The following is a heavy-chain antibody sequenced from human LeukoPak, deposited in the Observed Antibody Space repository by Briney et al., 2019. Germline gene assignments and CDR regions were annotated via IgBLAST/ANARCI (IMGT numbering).Heavy chain of an antibody. J-gene: IGHJ4*02. CDR3: ARVPYDFWSGYLDY. V-gene: IGHV3-30*02. Sequence: GGSLRLSCAASGFIFSSYGMHWVRQAPGKGLEWVASIRYDGSNKYSADSVKGRFTISRDNSKNTLYLQMNSLRAEDTAVYYCARVPYDFWSGYLDYWGQGTLVTVSS. D-gene: IGHD3-3*01. CDR1: GFIFSSYG. CDR2: IRYDGSNK.